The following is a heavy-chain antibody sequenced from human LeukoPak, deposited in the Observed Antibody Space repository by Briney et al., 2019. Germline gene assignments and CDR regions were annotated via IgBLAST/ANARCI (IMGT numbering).Heavy chain of an antibody. CDR1: GFTFSSYW. V-gene: IGHV3-74*01. Sequence: PGGSLRLSCAASGFTFSSYWMHWVRQAPGKGLVWVSRINSDRSSTSYADSVKGRFTISRDNAKNTLYLQMNSLRAEDTAVYYCARVPRLAFGEFYGMDVWGQGTTVTVSS. D-gene: IGHD3-10*01. CDR2: INSDRSST. J-gene: IGHJ6*02. CDR3: ARVPRLAFGEFYGMDV.